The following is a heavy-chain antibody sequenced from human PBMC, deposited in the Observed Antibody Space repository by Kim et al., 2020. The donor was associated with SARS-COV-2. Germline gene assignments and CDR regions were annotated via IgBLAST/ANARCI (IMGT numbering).Heavy chain of an antibody. D-gene: IGHD3-10*01. V-gene: IGHV3-23*01. Sequence: GGSLRLSCAASGFTFSSYAMSWVRQAPGKGLEWVSAISGSGGSTYYADSVKGRFTISRDNSKNTLYLQMNSLRAEDTAVYYCAKGYGSGSYYGMDVWGQGTTVTVSS. J-gene: IGHJ6*02. CDR3: AKGYGSGSYYGMDV. CDR1: GFTFSSYA. CDR2: ISGSGGST.